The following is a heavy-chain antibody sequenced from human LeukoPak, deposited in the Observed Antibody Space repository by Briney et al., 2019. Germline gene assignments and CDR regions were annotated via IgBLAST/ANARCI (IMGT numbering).Heavy chain of an antibody. J-gene: IGHJ4*02. Sequence: GGSQRLPRAASGFTLNNHYMIWVRQAPATALEGVSSNSDGGETTYYADSAKGRFTIYRDNSQNTLYLQMNSLRAEDTAVYYCARDYADYVGYFFFDYWGQGTLVTVSS. CDR3: ARDYADYVGYFFFDY. CDR2: NSDGGETT. V-gene: IGHV3-23*01. CDR1: GFTLNNHY. D-gene: IGHD4-17*01.